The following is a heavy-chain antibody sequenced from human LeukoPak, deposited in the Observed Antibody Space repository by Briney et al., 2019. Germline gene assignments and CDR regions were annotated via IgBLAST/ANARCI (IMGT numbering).Heavy chain of an antibody. CDR1: GYTFTTYW. D-gene: IGHD5-12*01. V-gene: IGHV5-51*01. Sequence: GESLKISCKGAGYTFTTYWIAWVRQMPGKGLEWMGIIHPGESEIRYSPSFQGQVTISADKSISTAFLQWSSLRASDTAMYYYARRTDSGWKWFDPWGQGTLVTVSS. CDR2: IHPGESEI. J-gene: IGHJ5*02. CDR3: ARRTDSGWKWFDP.